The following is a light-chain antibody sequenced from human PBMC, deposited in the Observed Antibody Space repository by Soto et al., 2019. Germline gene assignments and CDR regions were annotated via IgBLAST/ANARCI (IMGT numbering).Light chain of an antibody. J-gene: IGKJ3*01. CDR2: AAS. CDR1: QGIRND. Sequence: AIQMTQAPSSLSASVGDRVTITCRASQGIRNDLDWFQQKPGKAPKLLIYAASNLHSGVPARFSVSGSGTDFPLTIRSLQPEDFATYYCLQTYFYPFTFRAGTKVDLK. CDR3: LQTYFYPFT. V-gene: IGKV1-6*01.